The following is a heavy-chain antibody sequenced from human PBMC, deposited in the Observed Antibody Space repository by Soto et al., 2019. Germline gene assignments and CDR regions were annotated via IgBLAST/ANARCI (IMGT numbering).Heavy chain of an antibody. Sequence: QVQLVESGGGVVQPGRSLRLSCAASGFTFSSYGMHWVSQAPGKGLEWVAVIWYDGSNKYYADSVKGRFTISRDNSKNTLYLQMNSLRAEDTAVYYCARDTSIAARPPRDYYGMDVWGQGTTVTVSS. D-gene: IGHD6-6*01. CDR2: IWYDGSNK. V-gene: IGHV3-33*01. CDR1: GFTFSSYG. CDR3: ARDTSIAARPPRDYYGMDV. J-gene: IGHJ6*02.